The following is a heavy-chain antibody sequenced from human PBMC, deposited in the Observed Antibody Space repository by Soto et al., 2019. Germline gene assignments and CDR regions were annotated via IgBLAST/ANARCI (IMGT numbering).Heavy chain of an antibody. Sequence: EVQLVESGGGLVKPGGSLRLSCAASGFTFSNAWMSWVRQAPGKGLEWVGRIKSKTDGGTTDYAAPVKGRFTISRDDSKHTLYLQMNSLKTEDTAVYYCTTATVNTPRGYWGQGTLVTVSS. D-gene: IGHD4-17*01. V-gene: IGHV3-15*01. CDR2: IKSKTDGGTT. CDR3: TTATVNTPRGY. J-gene: IGHJ4*02. CDR1: GFTFSNAW.